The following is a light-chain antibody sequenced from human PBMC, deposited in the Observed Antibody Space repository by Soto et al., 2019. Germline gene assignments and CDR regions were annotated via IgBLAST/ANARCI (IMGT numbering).Light chain of an antibody. Sequence: DIQMTQSPSTLSASVGDRVTITCRASQSISSWLAWYRQKPGKAPKLLIYDASSLESGVPSRFSGSGSGTEFTLTISSLQPDDFATYYCQQYNSYPHTFGQGTKLQIK. CDR1: QSISSW. V-gene: IGKV1-5*01. CDR2: DAS. J-gene: IGKJ2*01. CDR3: QQYNSYPHT.